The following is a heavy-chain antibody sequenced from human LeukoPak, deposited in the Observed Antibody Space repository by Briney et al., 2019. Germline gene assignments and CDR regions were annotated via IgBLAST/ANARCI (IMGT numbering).Heavy chain of an antibody. CDR2: IRYDGSDK. V-gene: IGHV3-30*02. D-gene: IGHD6-13*01. Sequence: GGSLRLSCAASGFTFSSYAMHWVRQAPGKGLEWVSLIRYDGSDKSYADSVKGRFTISRDNSKNTLFLQMDSLRADDTAVYFCARDSIRQQLYYFDYWGRGTVVTVSS. CDR1: GFTFSSYA. CDR3: ARDSIRQQLYYFDY. J-gene: IGHJ4*02.